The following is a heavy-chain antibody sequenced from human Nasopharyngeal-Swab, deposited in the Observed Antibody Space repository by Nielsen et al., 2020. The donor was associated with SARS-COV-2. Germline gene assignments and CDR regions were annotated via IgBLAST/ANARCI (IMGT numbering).Heavy chain of an antibody. D-gene: IGHD3-16*02. V-gene: IGHV3-30*18. CDR3: AKDPLTFGGVIVEYYFDY. Sequence: GRSLRLSCAASGFTFSSYGMHWVRQAPGKGLEWVAVISYDGSNKYYADSVKGRFTISRDNSKNTLYLQMNSLRAEDTAVYYCAKDPLTFGGVIVEYYFDYWGQGTLVTVSS. CDR1: GFTFSSYG. J-gene: IGHJ4*02. CDR2: ISYDGSNK.